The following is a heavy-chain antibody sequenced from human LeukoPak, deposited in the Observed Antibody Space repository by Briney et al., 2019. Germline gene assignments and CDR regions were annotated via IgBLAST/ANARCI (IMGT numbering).Heavy chain of an antibody. Sequence: PSGTLSLTCAVSSGSIFSSNWWSWVRQPPGKGLEWIGQIFHSGSTGYSPSLKSRVTISVDKSKNQFSLRLTSVTAADTAVYYCARSPTKRVPEDYWGQGTLVTVSS. J-gene: IGHJ4*02. D-gene: IGHD2-2*01. V-gene: IGHV4-4*02. CDR1: SGSIFSSNW. CDR2: IFHSGST. CDR3: ARSPTKRVPEDY.